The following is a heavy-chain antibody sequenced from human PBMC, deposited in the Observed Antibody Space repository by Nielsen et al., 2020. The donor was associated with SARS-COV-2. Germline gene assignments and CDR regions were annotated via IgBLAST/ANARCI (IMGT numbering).Heavy chain of an antibody. Sequence: SETLSLTCAVYGGSFSGYYWSWIRQPPGKGLEWIGEINHSGSTNYNPSLKSRVTISVDTSKNQFSLKLSSVTAADTAVYYSARGRDSSGWYRPKYYFDYWGQGTLVTVSS. CDR3: ARGRDSSGWYRPKYYFDY. CDR1: GGSFSGYY. V-gene: IGHV4-34*01. D-gene: IGHD6-19*01. J-gene: IGHJ4*02. CDR2: INHSGST.